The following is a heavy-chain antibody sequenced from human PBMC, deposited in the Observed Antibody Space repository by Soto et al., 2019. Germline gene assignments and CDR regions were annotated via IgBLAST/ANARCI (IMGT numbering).Heavy chain of an antibody. D-gene: IGHD3-3*01. CDR3: ARFSQYYDFWSGYFIDY. CDR1: GGSISSSSYY. V-gene: IGHV4-39*01. J-gene: IGHJ4*02. CDR2: IYYSGST. Sequence: SLTCTVSGGSISSSSYYWGWIRQPPGKGLEWIGSIYYSGSTYYTPSLKSRVTISVDTSKNQFSLKLSSVTAADTAVYYCARFSQYYDFWSGYFIDYWGQGTLVTVSS.